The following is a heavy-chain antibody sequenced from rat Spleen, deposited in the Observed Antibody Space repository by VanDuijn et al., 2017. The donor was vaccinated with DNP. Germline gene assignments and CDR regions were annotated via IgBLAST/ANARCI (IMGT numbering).Heavy chain of an antibody. J-gene: IGHJ3*01. Sequence: EVQLVESGGGLVQPGRSLKLSCAASGFIFSDYNMAWVRQAPKKGLEWVATISYDGSSTYYRDSVKGRFTISRDNAKSTLYLQMDSLRSEDTATYYCASLNNYNWFAYWGQGTLVTVSS. CDR1: GFIFSDYN. CDR2: ISYDGSST. D-gene: IGHD1-10*01. V-gene: IGHV5-7*01. CDR3: ASLNNYNWFAY.